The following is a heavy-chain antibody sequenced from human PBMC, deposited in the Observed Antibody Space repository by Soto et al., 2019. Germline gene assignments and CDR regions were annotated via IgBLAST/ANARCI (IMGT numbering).Heavy chain of an antibody. CDR1: GYAFTTYG. J-gene: IGHJ4*02. D-gene: IGHD1-1*01. CDR2: ISAHNGNT. Sequence: QVHLVQSGAEVKKPGASVKVSCKGSGYAFTTYGITWVRQAPGQGLEWMGWISAHNGNTNYALKLQGRVTVTRDTCTSTADIERRCLKSDDTAVYYCARGRYGDYWGQGALVTVSS. V-gene: IGHV1-18*01. CDR3: ARGRYGDY.